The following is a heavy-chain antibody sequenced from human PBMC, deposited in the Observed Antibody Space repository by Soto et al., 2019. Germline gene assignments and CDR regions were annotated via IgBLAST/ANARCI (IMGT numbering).Heavy chain of an antibody. V-gene: IGHV1-69*06. CDR2: IIPIFGTA. CDR3: ARDSPRGDGSYYEEDYFDY. Sequence: QVQLVQSGAEVKKPGSSVKVSCKASGGTFSSYAISWVRQAPGQGLEWMGGIIPIFGTANYAQKLQGRVTMTTDTSTSTAYMELRSLRSDDTAVYYCARDSPRGDGSYYEEDYFDYWGQGTLVTVSS. CDR1: GGTFSSYA. J-gene: IGHJ4*02. D-gene: IGHD1-26*01.